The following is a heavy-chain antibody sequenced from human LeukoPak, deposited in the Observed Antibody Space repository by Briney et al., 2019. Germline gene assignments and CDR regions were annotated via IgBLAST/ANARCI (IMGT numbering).Heavy chain of an antibody. J-gene: IGHJ4*02. CDR2: IRPDGSEE. D-gene: IGHD1-7*01. V-gene: IGHV3-7*01. Sequence: TGGSLRLSCAASGFTFSSHWMSWVRQAPGKGLEWVASIRPDGSEEYYMDSVKGRFTISGDNAKNSLYLQMNSLRAEDTAVYYCARLLGTVTTYDYWGQGTLVTVSS. CDR1: GFTFSSHW. CDR3: ARLLGTVTTYDY.